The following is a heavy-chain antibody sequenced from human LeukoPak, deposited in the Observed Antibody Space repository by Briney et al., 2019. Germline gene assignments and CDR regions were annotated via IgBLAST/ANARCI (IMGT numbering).Heavy chain of an antibody. D-gene: IGHD3-22*01. CDR3: ARDLDYYDSSGYYFRWFDP. CDR2: IYDSGST. J-gene: IGHJ5*02. Sequence: SETLSLTCTVSGGSIRSSYYYWGWIRQPPGKGLEWIGSIYDSGSTYYNPSLKSRVTISVDTSKNQFSLKLNSVTAADTAVYYCARDLDYYDSSGYYFRWFDPWGQGTLVTVSS. V-gene: IGHV4-39*07. CDR1: GGSIRSSYYY.